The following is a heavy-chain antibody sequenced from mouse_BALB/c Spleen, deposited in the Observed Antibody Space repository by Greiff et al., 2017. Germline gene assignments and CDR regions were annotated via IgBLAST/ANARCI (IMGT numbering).Heavy chain of an antibody. Sequence: EVKLVESGPGLVKPSQSLSLTCTVTGYSITSDYAWNWIRQFPGNKLEWMGYISYSGSTSYNPSLKSRISITRDTSKNQFFLKLNSVTTEDTATYYCAGGNYAWFAYWGQGTLVTVSA. V-gene: IGHV3-2*02. J-gene: IGHJ3*01. D-gene: IGHD2-1*01. CDR1: GYSITSDYA. CDR2: ISYSGST. CDR3: AGGNYAWFAY.